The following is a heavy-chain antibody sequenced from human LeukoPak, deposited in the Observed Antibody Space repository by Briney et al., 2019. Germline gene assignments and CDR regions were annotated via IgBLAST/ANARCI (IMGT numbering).Heavy chain of an antibody. V-gene: IGHV4-30-4*08. Sequence: SETLSLTCTVSGGSISSGDYYWSWIRQPPGKGLEWVGYIYYSGSTYYNPALKRRVTISVDTSKNQFSLKPSSVTAADTAVYYCAGASSLNDAFDIRGPGTMVTVSS. CDR3: AGASSLNDAFDI. D-gene: IGHD2-2*01. CDR2: IYYSGST. CDR1: GGSISSGDYY. J-gene: IGHJ3*02.